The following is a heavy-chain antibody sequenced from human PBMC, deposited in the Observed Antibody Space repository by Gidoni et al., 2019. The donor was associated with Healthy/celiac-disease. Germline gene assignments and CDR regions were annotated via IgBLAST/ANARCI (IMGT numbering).Heavy chain of an antibody. J-gene: IGHJ6*02. CDR3: AKDLRGYYYYGMDV. Sequence: EVQLVESGGGLLQPGRSLRLSCAASGFTFVDYAMHWVRQAPGKGLGWVSGISWNSGSIGYADSVKGRFTISRDNAKNSLYLQMNSLRAEDTALYYCAKDLRGYYYYGMDVWGQGTTVTVSS. CDR2: ISWNSGSI. CDR1: GFTFVDYA. V-gene: IGHV3-9*01.